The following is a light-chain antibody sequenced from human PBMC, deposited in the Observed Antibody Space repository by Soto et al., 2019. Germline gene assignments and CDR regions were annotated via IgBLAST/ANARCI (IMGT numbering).Light chain of an antibody. V-gene: IGKV3-20*01. CDR2: DAS. J-gene: IGKJ1*01. CDR1: QSVSYY. CDR3: QQYDSSPKT. Sequence: EIVLTQSPATLSLSPGERATLSCRASQSVSYYLAWYQQKPGQAPRLLIYDASSRATGVPDRFSGSGSGTDFTLTISRLEPEDFAVYYCQQYDSSPKTFGQGTKVDIK.